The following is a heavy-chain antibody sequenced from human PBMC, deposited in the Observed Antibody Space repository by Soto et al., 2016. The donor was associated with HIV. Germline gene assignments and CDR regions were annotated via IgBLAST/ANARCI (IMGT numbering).Heavy chain of an antibody. CDR2: ISNSGGTT. CDR3: TKDRGTMVRGVTLYYYYLRYGR. CDR1: KFTFSTYA. Sequence: EVQLLESGGGLVQPGGSLRLSCAASKFTFSTYAMSWVRQAPGKGLEWVSTISNSGGTTYYADSVKGRFTISRDNSKNTLYLQMNSLRADDTAVYYCTKDRGTMVRGVTLYYYYLRYGRLGPRDHSHRLL. J-gene: IGHJ6*02. V-gene: IGHV3-23*01. D-gene: IGHD3-10*01.